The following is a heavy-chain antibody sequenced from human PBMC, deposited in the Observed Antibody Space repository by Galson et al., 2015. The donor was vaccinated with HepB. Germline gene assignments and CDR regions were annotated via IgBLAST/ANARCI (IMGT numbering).Heavy chain of an antibody. CDR1: GFTFSSYS. J-gene: IGHJ4*02. CDR3: ARVRFGELLDLDY. V-gene: IGHV3-21*01. CDR2: ISSSSSYI. D-gene: IGHD3-10*01. Sequence: SLRLSCAASGFTFSSYSMNWVRQAPGKGLEWVSSISSSSSYIYYADSVKGRFTISRDNAKNSLYLQMNSLRAEDTAVYYCARVRFGELLDLDYWGQGTLVTVSS.